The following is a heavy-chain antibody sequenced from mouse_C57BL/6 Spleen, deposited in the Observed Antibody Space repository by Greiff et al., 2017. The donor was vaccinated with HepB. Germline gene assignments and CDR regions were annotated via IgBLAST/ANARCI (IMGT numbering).Heavy chain of an antibody. CDR3: AKPGDYDHERGYYYAMDY. Sequence: EVQLQQSGPELVKPGASVKISCKASGYSFTDYNMNWVKQSNGKSLEWIGVINPNYGTTSYNQKFKGKATLTVDQSSSTAYMKLNSLTSEDSAVYYCAKPGDYDHERGYYYAMDYWGQRTSVTVSS. CDR2: INPNYGTT. J-gene: IGHJ4*01. CDR1: GYSFTDYN. D-gene: IGHD2-4*01. V-gene: IGHV1-39*01.